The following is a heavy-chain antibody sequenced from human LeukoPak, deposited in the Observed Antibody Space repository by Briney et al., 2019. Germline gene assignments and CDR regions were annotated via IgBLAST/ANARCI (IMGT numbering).Heavy chain of an antibody. Sequence: SETLSLTCTVSGYSISSGYYWGWIRQPPGKGLEWIGSIYHSGSTYYNPSLKSRVTISVDTSKNQFSLKLSSVTAADTAVYYCARPRRGGYLDVWGKGTTVIVSS. CDR1: GYSISSGYY. CDR3: ARPRRGGYLDV. V-gene: IGHV4-38-2*02. J-gene: IGHJ6*03. CDR2: IYHSGST. D-gene: IGHD3-16*01.